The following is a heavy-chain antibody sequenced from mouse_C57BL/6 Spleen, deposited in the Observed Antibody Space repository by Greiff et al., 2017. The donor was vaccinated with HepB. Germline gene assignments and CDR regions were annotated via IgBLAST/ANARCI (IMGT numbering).Heavy chain of an antibody. Sequence: EVMLVESGGDLVKPGGSLKLSCAASGFTFSSYGMSWVRQTPDKRLEWVATISSGGSYTYYPDSVKGRFTISRDNAKNTLYLQMSSLKSEDTAMYYCARQEITTVVGSFDYWGQGTTLTVSS. J-gene: IGHJ2*01. CDR2: ISSGGSYT. CDR1: GFTFSSYG. V-gene: IGHV5-6*01. D-gene: IGHD1-1*01. CDR3: ARQEITTVVGSFDY.